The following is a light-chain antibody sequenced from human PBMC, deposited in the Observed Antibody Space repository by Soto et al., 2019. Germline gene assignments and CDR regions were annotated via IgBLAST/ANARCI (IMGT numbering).Light chain of an antibody. CDR1: TTDIDNYDS. CDR2: DVN. V-gene: IGLV2-18*01. J-gene: IGLJ1*01. Sequence: QSVLTQPPSVSGSPGQSVTSSCTGTTTDIDNYDSVSWYQQAPGTAPTLIIYDVNNRPSGAPKRFSGSTSGNTASLTISGLQAEDETDYFCSLYSSNGSLIFGPGTKVTVL. CDR3: SLYSSNGSLI.